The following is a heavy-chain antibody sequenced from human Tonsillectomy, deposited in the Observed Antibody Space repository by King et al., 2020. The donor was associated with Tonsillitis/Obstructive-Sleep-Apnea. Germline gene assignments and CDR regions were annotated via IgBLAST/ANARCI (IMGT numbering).Heavy chain of an antibody. Sequence: DVQLVESGGGLVQPGGSLRLSCAASVFTFSSYSMNWVRQAPGKGLEWVSYISSSSSTIYYADSVKGRFTISRDNAKNSLYLQMNSLRDEDTAVYYCASEPYDSSTSPPFWGQGTLVTVSS. CDR3: ASEPYDSSTSPPF. CDR1: VFTFSSYS. J-gene: IGHJ4*02. D-gene: IGHD3-22*01. V-gene: IGHV3-48*02. CDR2: ISSSSSTI.